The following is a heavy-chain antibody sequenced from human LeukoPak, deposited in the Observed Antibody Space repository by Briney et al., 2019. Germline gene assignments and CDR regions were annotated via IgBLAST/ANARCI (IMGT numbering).Heavy chain of an antibody. D-gene: IGHD2-21*02. Sequence: PSETLSLTCAVYGGSFSGYYWSWIRQPPGKGLEWIGEINHSGSTNYNPSLKSRVTISVDTSKNQFSLKLSSVTAADTAVYYCARGGPPYRRVTALQLDAFDIWGQGTMVTASS. CDR3: ARGGPPYRRVTALQLDAFDI. J-gene: IGHJ3*02. CDR1: GGSFSGYY. CDR2: INHSGST. V-gene: IGHV4-34*01.